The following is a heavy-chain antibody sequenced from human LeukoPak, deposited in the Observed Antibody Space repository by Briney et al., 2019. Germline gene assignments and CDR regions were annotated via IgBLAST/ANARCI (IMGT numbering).Heavy chain of an antibody. D-gene: IGHD3-10*01. J-gene: IGHJ4*02. V-gene: IGHV3-15*01. CDR3: TLIQGWGSGSYYRDF. Sequence: YPGGSLRLSCVASGFTFSSYWMTWVRQAPGKGLEWVARVKSRSAGETTDYAAPVKGRFTISRDDSKNTLYLQMNSLKTEDTAVYYCTLIQGWGSGSYYRDFWGQGTLVTVSS. CDR1: GFTFSSYW. CDR2: VKSRSAGETT.